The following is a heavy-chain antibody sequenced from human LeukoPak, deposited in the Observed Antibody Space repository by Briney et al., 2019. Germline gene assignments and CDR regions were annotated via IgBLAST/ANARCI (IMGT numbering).Heavy chain of an antibody. D-gene: IGHD4-17*01. Sequence: ASVKVSCKASGYTFTGYYMHWVRQAPGQGLEWMGWINPNSGGTNYAQKFQGRVTMTRDTSISTAYMELSRLRSDDTAVYYCARVYGDLPPYYFDYWGQGTLVTVSS. CDR2: INPNSGGT. V-gene: IGHV1-2*02. CDR3: ARVYGDLPPYYFDY. CDR1: GYTFTGYY. J-gene: IGHJ4*02.